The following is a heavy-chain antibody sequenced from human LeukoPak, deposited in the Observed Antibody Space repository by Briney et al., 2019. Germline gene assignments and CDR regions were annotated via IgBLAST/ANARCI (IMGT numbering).Heavy chain of an antibody. CDR2: ISGSGGST. CDR1: GFTFSSYA. D-gene: IGHD1-26*01. CDR3: GSSAPRIVGACNGLSD. Sequence: VGSLRLSCAVSGFTFSSYAMSWVRQAPGKGLEWVSVISGSGGSTYYSDSVKGRFTISRDNSKNTLYLQMNSLRAEDTAVYYCGSSAPRIVGACNGLSDWGQGTLVTVSS. V-gene: IGHV3-23*01. J-gene: IGHJ4*02.